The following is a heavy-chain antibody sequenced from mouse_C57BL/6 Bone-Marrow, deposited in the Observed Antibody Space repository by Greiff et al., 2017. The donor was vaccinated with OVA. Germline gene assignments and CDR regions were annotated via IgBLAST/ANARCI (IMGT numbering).Heavy chain of an antibody. J-gene: IGHJ2*01. CDR2: INPSSGYT. D-gene: IGHD1-1*01. CDR1: GYTFTSYW. V-gene: IGHV1-7*01. CDR3: ARRYYGLYYFDY. Sequence: QVQLQQSGAELAKPGASVKLSCKASGYTFTSYWMHWVKQRPGQGLEWIGYINPSSGYTKYNQKFKDKATLTADKSSGTAYMQLSSLTYEDSAVYYCARRYYGLYYFDYWGQGTTLTVSS.